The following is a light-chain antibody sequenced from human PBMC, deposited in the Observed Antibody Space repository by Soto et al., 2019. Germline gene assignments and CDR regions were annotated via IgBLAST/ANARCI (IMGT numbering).Light chain of an antibody. Sequence: DIQMTQSPSSLSASVGDRVTITCLASQSISGYLNWYQQKPGKAPKLLIYAASSLQSGVPSRFSGSGSGTDFTLTISSLQPEDFATYYCQQSYSTLSITFGQGTRLEIK. CDR1: QSISGY. J-gene: IGKJ5*01. CDR2: AAS. CDR3: QQSYSTLSIT. V-gene: IGKV1-39*01.